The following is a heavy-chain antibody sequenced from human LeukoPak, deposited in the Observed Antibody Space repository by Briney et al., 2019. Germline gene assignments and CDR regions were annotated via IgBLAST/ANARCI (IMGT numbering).Heavy chain of an antibody. V-gene: IGHV3-43*02. J-gene: IGHJ4*02. CDR3: AKGKDTSGWDH. CDR1: GFTFDDYA. Sequence: PGGSLRLSCAASGFTFDDYAMHWVRQAPGKGLEWVSFVVASGDKAYYADSVKGRFTISRDNRKNSLFLQMNSLRSEDTALYYCAKGKDTSGWDHWGQGTLVTVSS. D-gene: IGHD6-19*01. CDR2: VVASGDKA.